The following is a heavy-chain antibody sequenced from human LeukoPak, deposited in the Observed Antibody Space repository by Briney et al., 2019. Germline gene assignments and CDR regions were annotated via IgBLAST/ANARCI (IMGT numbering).Heavy chain of an antibody. V-gene: IGHV1-46*01. CDR1: GYTLTSYY. CDR2: INPSGGST. J-gene: IGHJ5*02. Sequence: ASVKVSCKASGYTLTSYYMHWVRHAHGRGLEWMGIINPSGGSTSYAQKFQGRVTMTRDTSTSTVYMELSSLRSEDTAVYYCAREGLRFLEWFSRNNWFDPWGQGTLVTVSS. CDR3: AREGLRFLEWFSRNNWFDP. D-gene: IGHD3-3*01.